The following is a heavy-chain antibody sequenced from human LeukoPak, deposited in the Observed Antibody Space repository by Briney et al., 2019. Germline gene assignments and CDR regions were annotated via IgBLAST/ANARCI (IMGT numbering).Heavy chain of an antibody. D-gene: IGHD2-15*01. CDR1: GFTFSSYS. CDR3: ARAYCSGGSCYPEYFDY. CDR2: ISSSSSYI. V-gene: IGHV3-21*01. J-gene: IGHJ4*02. Sequence: GGSLRLSCAASGFTFSSYSMNWVRQAPGKGLEWVSSISSSSSYIYYADSVKGRFTTSRDNAKNSLYLQMNSLRAEDTAVYYCARAYCSGGSCYPEYFDYWGQGTLVTVSS.